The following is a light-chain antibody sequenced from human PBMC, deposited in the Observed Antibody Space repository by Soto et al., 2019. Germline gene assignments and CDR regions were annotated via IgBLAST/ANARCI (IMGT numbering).Light chain of an antibody. V-gene: IGLV1-47*01. CDR2: RNY. Sequence: QSVLTQPPSASGTPGQRVTISCSGSRSNIGSNYVYWFQQLPGTAPKLLIYRNYQRPSGVPDRFSGSKSGTSASLAISGLRSEDEADYYCAAWDDSVSGLFGGGTKLTVL. CDR3: AAWDDSVSGL. J-gene: IGLJ3*02. CDR1: RSNIGSNY.